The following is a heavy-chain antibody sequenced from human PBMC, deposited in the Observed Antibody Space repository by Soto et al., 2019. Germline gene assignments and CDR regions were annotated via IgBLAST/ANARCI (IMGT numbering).Heavy chain of an antibody. CDR3: ARGRSVTIFGVVYYYYMDA. CDR2: MNPNSGNT. CDR1: GYTFTSYD. J-gene: IGHJ6*03. V-gene: IGHV1-8*01. Sequence: ASVKVSCKASGYTFTSYDINWVRQATGQGLEWMGWMNPNSGNTGYAQKFQGRVTMTRNTSISTAYMELSSLRSEDTAVYYCARGRSVTIFGVVYYYYMDAWGKGTTVTAP. D-gene: IGHD3-3*01.